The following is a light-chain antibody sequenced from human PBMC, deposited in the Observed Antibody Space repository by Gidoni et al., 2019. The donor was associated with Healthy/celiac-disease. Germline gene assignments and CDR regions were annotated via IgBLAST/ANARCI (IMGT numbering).Light chain of an antibody. CDR1: QSVSSSY. J-gene: IGKJ4*01. V-gene: IGKV3-20*01. CDR2: GAS. Sequence: EIVLTQPPGTLSLSPGETATLSCRASQSVSSSYLAWYQQKPGQAPRLLIHGASSRATGIPDRFSGSGSGTDFTLTISRLEPEDFAVYYCQQYGSSPSTTFGGGTKVEIK. CDR3: QQYGSSPSTT.